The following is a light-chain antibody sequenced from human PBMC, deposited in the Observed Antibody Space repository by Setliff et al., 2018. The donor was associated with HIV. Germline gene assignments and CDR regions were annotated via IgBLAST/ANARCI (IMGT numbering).Light chain of an antibody. J-gene: IGLJ1*01. CDR2: EVN. V-gene: IGLV2-18*02. CDR3: SSYTSISTYV. Sequence: QSALTQPPSVSGSPGQSVTISCTGTSSDVGSYNRVSWYQQPPGTAPKLMIYEVNNRPSGVPDRFSGSKSGNTASLTISGLQAEDEADYYCSSYTSISTYVFGTGTKVNVL. CDR1: SSDVGSYNR.